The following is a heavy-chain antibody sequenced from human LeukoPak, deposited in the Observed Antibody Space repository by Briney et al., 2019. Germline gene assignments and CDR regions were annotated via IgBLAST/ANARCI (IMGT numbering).Heavy chain of an antibody. D-gene: IGHD5-24*01. V-gene: IGHV4-34*01. CDR2: INHSGST. J-gene: IGHJ2*01. CDR1: VGSFSGYY. CDR3: ARGRRDGYSGPWYFDL. Sequence: SETLSLTCAVFVGSFSGYYWTWIRQPPGKGLEWIGEINHSGSTNYNPSLKSRGTISVDTSKNQFSLKLSSVTAADTAVYYCARGRRDGYSGPWYFDLWGRGTLVTVSS.